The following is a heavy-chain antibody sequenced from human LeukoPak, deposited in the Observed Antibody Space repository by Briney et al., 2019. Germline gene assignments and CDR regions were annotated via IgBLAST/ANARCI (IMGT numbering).Heavy chain of an antibody. CDR3: ARRLLNYYGSGSYRFDY. CDR1: GGSFSGYY. CDR2: INHSGST. J-gene: IGHJ4*02. Sequence: SETLSLTCAVYGGSFSGYYWSWIRQPPGKGLEWIGEINHSGSTNYNPSLKSRVTISVDTSKNQFSLKLSSVTAADTAVYYCARRLLNYYGSGSYRFDYWGQGTLVTVSS. V-gene: IGHV4-34*01. D-gene: IGHD3-10*01.